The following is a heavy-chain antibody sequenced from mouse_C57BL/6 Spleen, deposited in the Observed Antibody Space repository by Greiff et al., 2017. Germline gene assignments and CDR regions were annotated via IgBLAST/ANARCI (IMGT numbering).Heavy chain of an antibody. J-gene: IGHJ2*01. CDR3: ARSLSATGY. D-gene: IGHD3-2*01. CDR1: GYAFGSYW. CDR2: IYPGDGDT. Sequence: QVQLQQSGPELVKPGASVKISCKASGYAFGSYWMNWVKQRPGKGLEWIGRIYPGDGDTNYNGKFKGKATLTAEKSSSTSYMQLSSLTSGDSAVYCCARSLSATGYWGQGTTLTVSS. V-gene: IGHV1-82*01.